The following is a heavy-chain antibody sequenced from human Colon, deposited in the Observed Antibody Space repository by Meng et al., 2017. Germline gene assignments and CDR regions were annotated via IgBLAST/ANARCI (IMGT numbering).Heavy chain of an antibody. CDR3: AREFYVDTAMVIDS. CDR2: IYYDGNT. V-gene: IGHV4-30-4*01. CDR1: GGSLSRVNNQ. D-gene: IGHD5-18*01. J-gene: IGHJ4*02. Sequence: QVQLQESGPGLVKPSQTLSLTCTVSGGSLSRVNNQWSWIRQPPGKGPEYIGYIYYDGNTYYNPSLTSRVTISIDTSKNQFSLRLNSVTAADTAVYYCAREFYVDTAMVIDSWGQGTLVTVSS.